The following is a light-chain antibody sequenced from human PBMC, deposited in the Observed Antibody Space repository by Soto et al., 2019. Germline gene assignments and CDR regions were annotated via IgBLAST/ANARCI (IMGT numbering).Light chain of an antibody. CDR1: QSVSGY. Sequence: EVVLTQSPATLSLSPGERATLSCRASQSVSGYVAWYQKKPGQAPRLLIYDASNRATGIPARFSGFGSETDCTITSSRIEPEDFALYAGQQRSTWPAVTFGPGTKVEIK. CDR2: DAS. V-gene: IGKV3-11*01. CDR3: QQRSTWPAVT. J-gene: IGKJ3*01.